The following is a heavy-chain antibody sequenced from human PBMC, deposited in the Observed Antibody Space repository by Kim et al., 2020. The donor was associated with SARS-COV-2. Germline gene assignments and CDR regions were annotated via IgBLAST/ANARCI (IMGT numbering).Heavy chain of an antibody. V-gene: IGHV4-59*13. Sequence: SETLSLTCTVSGGSISSYYWSWIRQPPGKGLEWIGYIYYSGSTNYNPSLKSRVTISVDTSKNQFSLKLSSVTAADTAVYYCARGYCSSTSCYYDYWGQGTLVTVSS. CDR3: ARGYCSSTSCYYDY. CDR2: IYYSGST. J-gene: IGHJ4*02. D-gene: IGHD2-2*01. CDR1: GGSISSYY.